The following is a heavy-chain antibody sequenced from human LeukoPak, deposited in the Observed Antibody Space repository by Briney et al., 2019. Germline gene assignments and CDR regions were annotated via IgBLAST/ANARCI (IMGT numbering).Heavy chain of an antibody. CDR2: INPISGGT. CDR1: GYTFTDCY. CDR3: ARGQSETYNTLDL. V-gene: IGHV1-2*02. Sequence: ASVKVSCKASGYTFTDCYMHWVRQAPGQGLEWMGWINPISGGTHYSEKFQDSVTLTRDSSITTAYIELTSHTSDDTAVYLCARGQSETYNTLDLWGQGTMVIVSS. D-gene: IGHD5-24*01. J-gene: IGHJ3*01.